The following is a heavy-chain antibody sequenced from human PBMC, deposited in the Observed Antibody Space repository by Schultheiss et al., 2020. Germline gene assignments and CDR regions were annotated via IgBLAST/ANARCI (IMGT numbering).Heavy chain of an antibody. CDR1: GFTFSSYS. V-gene: IGHV3-48*04. D-gene: IGHD5-12*01. J-gene: IGHJ4*02. Sequence: GESLKISCAASGFTFSSYSMNWVRQAPGKGLEWVLYISSSSSTIYYADSVKGRFTISRDNAKNSLYLQMNSLRAEDTAVYYCARPYSGYVPWYFDYWGQGTLVTVSS. CDR2: ISSSSSTI. CDR3: ARPYSGYVPWYFDY.